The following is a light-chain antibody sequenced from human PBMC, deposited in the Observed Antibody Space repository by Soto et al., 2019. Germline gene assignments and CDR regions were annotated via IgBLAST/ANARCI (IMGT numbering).Light chain of an antibody. V-gene: IGKV3-15*01. J-gene: IGKJ4*01. CDR1: QSVSSH. Sequence: EIVLTQSPATLSLSPVQRATLSGMASQSVSSHLAWYQQKPGQAPRFLIYDASNRATGVPARFSGSRSGTEFTLAINSLQSEDFAVYYCQRYNNWPLTFGGGTKVDIK. CDR3: QRYNNWPLT. CDR2: DAS.